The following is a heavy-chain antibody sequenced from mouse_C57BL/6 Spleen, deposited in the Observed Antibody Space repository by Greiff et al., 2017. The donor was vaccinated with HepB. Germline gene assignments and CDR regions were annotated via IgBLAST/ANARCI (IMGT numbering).Heavy chain of an antibody. CDR3: ARLEFITTVVDFDY. Sequence: QVQLQQSGAELMKPGASVKLSCKATGYTFTGYWIEWVKQRPGHGLEWIGEILPGSGSTNYNEKFKGKATFTADTSSNTAYMQLSSLTTGDSAIYYCARLEFITTVVDFDYWGQGTTLTVSS. CDR1: GYTFTGYW. J-gene: IGHJ2*01. CDR2: ILPGSGST. V-gene: IGHV1-9*01. D-gene: IGHD1-1*01.